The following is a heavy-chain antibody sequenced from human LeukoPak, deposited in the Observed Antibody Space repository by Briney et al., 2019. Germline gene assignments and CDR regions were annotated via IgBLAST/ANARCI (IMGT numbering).Heavy chain of an antibody. CDR1: GYTFTSYY. J-gene: IGHJ6*03. V-gene: IGHV1-46*03. D-gene: IGHD3-3*01. CDR3: AKTYYDFWSGYSHRNYYYYYMDV. CDR2: INPSGGST. Sequence: GASVKVSCKASGYTFTSYYMHWVRQAPGQGLEWMGIINPSGGSTSYAQKFQGRVTMTRDTSTSTVYMELSSLRSEDTAVYYCAKTYYDFWSGYSHRNYYYYYMDVWGKGTTVTVS.